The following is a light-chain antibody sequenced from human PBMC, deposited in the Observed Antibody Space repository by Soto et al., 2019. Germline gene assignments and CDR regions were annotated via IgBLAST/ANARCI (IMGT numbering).Light chain of an antibody. Sequence: EIVLTQSPGTLCVSPWEGTTLSCRASQTVGGRNLAWYQQKPGQAPRLVIFGASTRAPGIPDRFTGRGSGTDFTITISRLEPEDSAVYYCQQYERPPWTFGQGTKVDIK. CDR3: QQYERPPWT. V-gene: IGKV3-20*01. CDR2: GAS. J-gene: IGKJ1*01. CDR1: QTVGGRN.